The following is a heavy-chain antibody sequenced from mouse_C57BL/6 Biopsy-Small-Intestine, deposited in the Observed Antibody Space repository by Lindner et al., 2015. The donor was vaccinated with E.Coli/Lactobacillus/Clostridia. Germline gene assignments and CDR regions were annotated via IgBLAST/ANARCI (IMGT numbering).Heavy chain of an antibody. V-gene: IGHV1-74*01. CDR2: ISAYNGNA. Sequence: SVKVSCKASGYTFPSYGISWVRQAPGQGLEWMGWISAYNGNANYAQKLQGRVTMTADTSTSTAYMELRSLRSDDTAVFYCVRYNERFTAMADYWGQGTLVTVSS. J-gene: IGHJ2*01. CDR3: VRYNERFTAMADY. D-gene: IGHD3-3*01. CDR1: GYTFPSYG.